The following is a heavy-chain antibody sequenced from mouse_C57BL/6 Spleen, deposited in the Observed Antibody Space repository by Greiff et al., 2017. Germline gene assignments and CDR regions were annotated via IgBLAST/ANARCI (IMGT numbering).Heavy chain of an antibody. Sequence: QVTLKECGPGILQPSQTLSLTCSFSGFSLSTFGMGVGWIRQPSRKGLEWLAHIWWDDDKYYNPALKSRLTISKDTSKNQVFLKIANVDTADTATYYCARIGTTVVASGYFDYWGQGTTLTVSS. CDR3: ARIGTTVVASGYFDY. D-gene: IGHD1-1*01. CDR2: IWWDDDK. V-gene: IGHV8-8*01. CDR1: GFSLSTFGMG. J-gene: IGHJ2*01.